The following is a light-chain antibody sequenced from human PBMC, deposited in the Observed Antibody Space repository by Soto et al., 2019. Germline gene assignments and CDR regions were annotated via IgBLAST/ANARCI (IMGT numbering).Light chain of an antibody. Sequence: QSALTQPASVSGSPGQSVTISCTGTIDDIGAYDYVSWYQQRPGSAPQLIIYDVNNRPSGTSHRFSASKSVHTAYLTISGLQSDDEATYHCPSYPGTYSLVFGTGTKLTVL. V-gene: IGLV2-14*03. J-gene: IGLJ1*01. CDR2: DVN. CDR1: IDDIGAYDY. CDR3: PSYPGTYSLV.